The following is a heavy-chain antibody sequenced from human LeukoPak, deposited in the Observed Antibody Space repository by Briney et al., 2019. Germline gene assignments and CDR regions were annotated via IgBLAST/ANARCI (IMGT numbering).Heavy chain of an antibody. J-gene: IGHJ2*01. Sequence: SETLSLTCAVYGGSFSGYYWSWIRQPPVKGPEWIGEINHSGSTNYNPSLKSRVTISVDTSKNQFSLKLSSVTAADTAMYYCARSPTFYYDTGGYSLWYFDLWGRGTLVTVSS. D-gene: IGHD3-22*01. CDR1: GGSFSGYY. CDR3: ARSPTFYYDTGGYSLWYFDL. V-gene: IGHV4-34*01. CDR2: INHSGST.